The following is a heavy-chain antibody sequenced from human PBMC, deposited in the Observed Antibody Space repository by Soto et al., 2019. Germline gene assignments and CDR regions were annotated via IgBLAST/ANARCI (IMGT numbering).Heavy chain of an antibody. Sequence: GGSLRLSCAASGFTFDDYAMHWVRQAPGKGLEWVSGISWNSGSIGYADSVKGRFTISRDNAKNSLYLQMNSLRAEDTALYYCAKAHKWELRSWFDPWGQGTLVTVSS. V-gene: IGHV3-9*01. CDR1: GFTFDDYA. J-gene: IGHJ5*02. CDR3: AKAHKWELRSWFDP. CDR2: ISWNSGSI. D-gene: IGHD1-26*01.